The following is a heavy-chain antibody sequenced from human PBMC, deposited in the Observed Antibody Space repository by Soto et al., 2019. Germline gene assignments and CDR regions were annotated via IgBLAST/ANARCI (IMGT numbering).Heavy chain of an antibody. CDR2: IYYSGST. V-gene: IGHV4-39*07. D-gene: IGHD4-17*01. CDR1: GGSISSSSYY. Sequence: SETLSLTCTVSGGSISSSSYYWGWIRQPPGKGLEWIGSIYYSGSTYYNPSLKSRVTISVDTSKNQFSLKLSSVTAADTAVYYCARDLTVTTGFDYWGQGTLVTVSS. J-gene: IGHJ4*02. CDR3: ARDLTVTTGFDY.